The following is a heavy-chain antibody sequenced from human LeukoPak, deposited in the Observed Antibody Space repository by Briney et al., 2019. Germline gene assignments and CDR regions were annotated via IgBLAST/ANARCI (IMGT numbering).Heavy chain of an antibody. CDR2: IYYSGST. D-gene: IGHD6-13*01. V-gene: IGHV4-31*03. CDR3: ARTSSSSPTNWFDP. J-gene: IGHJ5*02. Sequence: SETLSLTCTVSGGSISSGGYYWSWIRQYPGKGLEWIGYIYYSGSTYYNPSLKSRVTISVDTPKNQFSLKLSSVTAADTAVYYCARTSSSSPTNWFDPWGQGTLVTVSS. CDR1: GGSISSGGYY.